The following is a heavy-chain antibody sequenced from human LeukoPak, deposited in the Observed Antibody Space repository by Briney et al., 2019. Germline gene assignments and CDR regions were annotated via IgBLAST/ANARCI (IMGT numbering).Heavy chain of an antibody. CDR3: ARGRFSSGAFDY. J-gene: IGHJ4*02. Sequence: PSETLSLTCTVSGGSISGYYWNWIRQPPGKGLEWIGDVYYSGSTNYNPSLKSRVTISVDTSKNQFSLKLSSVTAADTAVYYCARGRFSSGAFDYWGQGTLVTVSS. D-gene: IGHD6-19*01. CDR2: VYYSGST. V-gene: IGHV4-59*01. CDR1: GGSISGYY.